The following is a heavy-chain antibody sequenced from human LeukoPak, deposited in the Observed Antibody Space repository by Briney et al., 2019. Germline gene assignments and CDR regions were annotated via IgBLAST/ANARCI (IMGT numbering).Heavy chain of an antibody. CDR3: ARDSGQIVDYYDSI. V-gene: IGHV4-39*07. D-gene: IGHD3-22*01. CDR1: GGSISISNYY. CDR2: IFYSGSA. Sequence: SETLSLTCTVSGGSISISNYYWGWIRQPPGEGLEWIGSIFYSGSADYTPSLRSRATISVDTSENQFSLKLSSVTAADTAVYYCARDSGQIVDYYDSIWGQGTMVTVSS. J-gene: IGHJ3*02.